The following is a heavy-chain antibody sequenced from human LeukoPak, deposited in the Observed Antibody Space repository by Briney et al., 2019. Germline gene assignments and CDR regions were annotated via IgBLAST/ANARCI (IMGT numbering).Heavy chain of an antibody. CDR3: ARDQGTTYYYDSSGYTFDY. J-gene: IGHJ4*02. D-gene: IGHD3-22*01. CDR1: GFTFSSYS. CDR2: ISSSSSYI. V-gene: IGHV3-21*01. Sequence: GGSLRLSCAASGFTFSSYSMNWVRQAPGKGLEWVSSISSSSSYIYYVDSVKGRFTISRDNAKNSLYLQMNSLRAEDTAVYYCARDQGTTYYYDSSGYTFDYWGQGTLVTVSS.